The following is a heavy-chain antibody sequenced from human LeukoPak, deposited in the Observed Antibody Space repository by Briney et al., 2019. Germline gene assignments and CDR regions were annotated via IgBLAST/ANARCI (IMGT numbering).Heavy chain of an antibody. V-gene: IGHV3-43D*03. D-gene: IGHD1-26*01. Sequence: GGSLRLPCAASGFTFDDYAMHWVRQAPGKGLEWVSLISWDGGSTYYADSVKGRFTISRDNSKNSLYLQMNSLRAEDTALYYCAKASGYYYYYMDVWGKGTTVTVSS. CDR1: GFTFDDYA. J-gene: IGHJ6*03. CDR3: AKASGYYYYYMDV. CDR2: ISWDGGST.